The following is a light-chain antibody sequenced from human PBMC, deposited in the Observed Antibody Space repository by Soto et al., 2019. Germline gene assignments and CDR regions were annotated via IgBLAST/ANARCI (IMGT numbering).Light chain of an antibody. Sequence: QPVLTQSSSASASLGSSVKLTCTRSSGHRSYIIAWHQQQPGKAPRYLMKLEGSGSYNKGSGVPDRFSGSSSGADRYLTMSNLQSEDEADYYCETWDSNIRVFGGGTKLTVL. CDR1: SGHRSYI. J-gene: IGLJ2*01. CDR3: ETWDSNIRV. V-gene: IGLV4-60*03. CDR2: LEGSGSY.